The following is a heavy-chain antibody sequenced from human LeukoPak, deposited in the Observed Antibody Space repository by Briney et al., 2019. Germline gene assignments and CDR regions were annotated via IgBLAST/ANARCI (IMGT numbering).Heavy chain of an antibody. CDR1: GFTFSSYG. Sequence: GGSLRLSCAASGFTFSSYGMHWVRQAPGKGLEGVAFIRYDGSNKYYADSVKGRFTISRDNSKNTLYLQMSSLRAEDTAVYYCAKGGRSSGWYGAYGGQGTLVTVSS. V-gene: IGHV3-30*02. CDR2: IRYDGSNK. CDR3: AKGGRSSGWYGAY. D-gene: IGHD6-19*01. J-gene: IGHJ4*02.